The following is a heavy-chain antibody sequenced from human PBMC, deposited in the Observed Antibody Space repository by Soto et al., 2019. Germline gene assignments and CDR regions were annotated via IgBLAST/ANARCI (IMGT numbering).Heavy chain of an antibody. J-gene: IGHJ4*02. CDR2: INDDGSTT. CDR3: SREMLAAQTVHF. Sequence: GGSLRLSCVASGFTFSSYWMHWVRQAPGKGLVWVSRINDDGSTTTYADSVKGRFTISRDNAKNTLFLQMNSLRAENAAVYYCSREMLAAQTVHFWGEATLVTVSS. D-gene: IGHD6-13*01. V-gene: IGHV3-74*01. CDR1: GFTFSSYW.